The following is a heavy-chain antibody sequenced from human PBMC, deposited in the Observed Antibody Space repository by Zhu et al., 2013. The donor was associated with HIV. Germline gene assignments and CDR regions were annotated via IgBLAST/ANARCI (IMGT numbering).Heavy chain of an antibody. CDR1: GGTFSNYA. D-gene: IGHD4-17*01. CDR2: IMPIFGTP. J-gene: IGHJ3*02. CDR3: ATTLKRQTTYALDT. Sequence: QVQLVQSGAEVKKPGSSVKVSCKASGGTFSNYAISWVRQAPGPGLEWMGGIMPIFGTPNYAQKFQGRVTITADESTSTAYMELSSLTSEDTAVYYCATTLKRQTTYALDTWGPGTMVTVSS. V-gene: IGHV1-69*01.